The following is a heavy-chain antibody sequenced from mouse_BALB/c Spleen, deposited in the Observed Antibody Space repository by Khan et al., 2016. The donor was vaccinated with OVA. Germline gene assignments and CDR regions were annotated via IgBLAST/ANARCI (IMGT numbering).Heavy chain of an antibody. CDR1: GYAFTSYL. V-gene: IGHV1-54*01. J-gene: IGHJ2*01. D-gene: IGHD3-1*01. CDR3: ARSQLGLRFDY. CDR2: INPGNGNT. Sequence: QVQLQQSGAELVRPGTSVKVSCKASGYAFTSYLIEWINQRPGQGLEWIGLINPGNGNTNYNEKFKGKATLTADKSSSTAYMQLSSLTSDDSAVYFGARSQLGLRFDYWGQGTTLTVSS.